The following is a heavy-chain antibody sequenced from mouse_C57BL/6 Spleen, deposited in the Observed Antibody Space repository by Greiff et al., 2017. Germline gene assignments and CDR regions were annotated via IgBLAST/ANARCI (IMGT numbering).Heavy chain of an antibody. CDR3: ARSSSGYEAY. CDR2: IYPGDGDT. Sequence: QVQLQQSGPELVKPGASVKISCKASGYAFSSSWMNWVKQRPGKGLEWIGRIYPGDGDTNYNGKFRGKATLTADKSSSTAYMQLSSLTSEDSAVYCCARSSSGYEAYWGQGTLVTVSA. V-gene: IGHV1-82*01. J-gene: IGHJ3*01. D-gene: IGHD3-2*02. CDR1: GYAFSSSW.